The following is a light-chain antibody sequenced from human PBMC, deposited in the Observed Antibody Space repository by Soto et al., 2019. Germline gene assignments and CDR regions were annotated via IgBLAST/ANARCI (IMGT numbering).Light chain of an antibody. V-gene: IGKV3-20*01. CDR1: QSVSSSY. J-gene: IGKJ4*01. CDR2: GAS. Sequence: EIVLTQSPGTLSLSPGERATLSCRASQSVSSSYLAWYQQKPGQAPRLLIYGASSRATGILDRFSGSGSATDFTLTISRLEPEDFAVYYCQRYGTSPPLTFGGGTKVEIK. CDR3: QRYGTSPPLT.